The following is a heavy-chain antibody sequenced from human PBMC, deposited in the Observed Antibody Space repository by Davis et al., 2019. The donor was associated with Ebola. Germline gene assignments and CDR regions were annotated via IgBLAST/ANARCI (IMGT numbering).Heavy chain of an antibody. CDR3: ARLRPAFDFWSGYVDV. D-gene: IGHD3-3*01. J-gene: IGHJ6*02. CDR2: IDPSDSYT. V-gene: IGHV5-10-1*01. CDR1: GYSFTSYW. Sequence: GESLKISCKGSGYSFTSYWISWVRQMPGKGLEWMGRIDPSDSYTNYSPSFQGHVTISADKSISTAYLQWSSLKASDTAMYYCARLRPAFDFWSGYVDVWGQGTTVTVSS.